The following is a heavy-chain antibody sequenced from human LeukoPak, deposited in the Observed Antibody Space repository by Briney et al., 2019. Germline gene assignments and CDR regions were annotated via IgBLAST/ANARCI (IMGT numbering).Heavy chain of an antibody. J-gene: IGHJ4*02. D-gene: IGHD3-10*01. Sequence: SGGSLRLSCAASGFTFSSYAMSWVRQAPGKGLEWVSAISGSGGSTYYADSVKGRFTISRDNSKNTLYLQMNSLRAEDTAVYYCAKDRDYGSASYCFDYWGQGTLVTVSS. CDR2: ISGSGGST. V-gene: IGHV3-23*01. CDR1: GFTFSSYA. CDR3: AKDRDYGSASYCFDY.